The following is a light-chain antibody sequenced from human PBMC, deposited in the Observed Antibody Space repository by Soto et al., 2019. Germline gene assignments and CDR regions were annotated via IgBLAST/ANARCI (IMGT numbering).Light chain of an antibody. CDR2: KAS. CDR1: QTISSW. Sequence: DIQMTQSPSTLSGSVGDRVTITCRASQTISSWLAWYQQKPGKAPKLLIYKASTLKSGVPSRFSGSGSGTEFTLTISSLQPDDFATYYCLLDFNYFWAFGQGTKVEVK. V-gene: IGKV1-5*03. CDR3: LLDFNYFWA. J-gene: IGKJ1*01.